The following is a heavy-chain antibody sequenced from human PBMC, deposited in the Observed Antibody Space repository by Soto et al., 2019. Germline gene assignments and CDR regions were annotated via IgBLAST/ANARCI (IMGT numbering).Heavy chain of an antibody. D-gene: IGHD4-17*01. CDR3: AHAGDYDLLTFDH. V-gene: IGHV2-5*08. Sequence: VNPTQTLTLTCTFSGFSLSTSGMCVSWIRQPPGKALEWLALIYWDDDKRYSPSLKDRLAISKDTSSNQVVLTITNMDPGDTATYFCAHAGDYDLLTFDHWGPGTLVTVSS. J-gene: IGHJ4*02. CDR1: GFSLSTSGMC. CDR2: IYWDDDK.